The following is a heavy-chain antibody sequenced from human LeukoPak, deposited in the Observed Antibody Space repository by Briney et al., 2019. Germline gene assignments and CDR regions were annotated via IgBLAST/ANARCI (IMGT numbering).Heavy chain of an antibody. Sequence: SETLSLTCAVYGGSFSGYYWSWIRQPPGKGLEWIGEINHSGSTNYNPSLKSRITISADTSKKQFFLKLSSVTAADTAVYYCVGYTSGKVYWGQGTLVTVSS. CDR3: VGYTSGKVY. V-gene: IGHV4-34*10. CDR2: INHSGST. CDR1: GGSFSGYY. D-gene: IGHD3-10*01. J-gene: IGHJ4*02.